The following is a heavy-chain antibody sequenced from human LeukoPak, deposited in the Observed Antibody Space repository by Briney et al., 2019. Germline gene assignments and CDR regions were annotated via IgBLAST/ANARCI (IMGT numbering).Heavy chain of an antibody. CDR2: IYYSGST. CDR3: ARDFAASRAPSGY. D-gene: IGHD3-10*01. V-gene: IGHV4-39*07. CDR1: GGSISSSTYY. Sequence: SETLSLTCTVSGGSISSSTYYWGWIRQPPGKGLEWIGSIYYSGSTYYNPSLKSRVTISVDTSKNQFSLKLSSVTAADTAVYYCARDFAASRAPSGYWGQGTLVTVSS. J-gene: IGHJ4*02.